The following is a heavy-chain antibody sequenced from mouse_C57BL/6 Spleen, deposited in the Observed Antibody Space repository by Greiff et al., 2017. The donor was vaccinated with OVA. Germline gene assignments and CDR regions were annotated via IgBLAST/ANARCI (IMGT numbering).Heavy chain of an antibody. CDR3: ARSDDGYLFAY. Sequence: VQLQQSGAELVKPGASVKLSCTASGFNIKDYYMHWVKQRTEQGLEWIGRLDPEDGKTKYAPKFQGKATITADTSSNTDYLQLSSLTSEDTAVYYCARSDDGYLFAYWGKGTLVTVSA. D-gene: IGHD2-3*01. V-gene: IGHV14-2*01. CDR2: LDPEDGKT. J-gene: IGHJ3*01. CDR1: GFNIKDYY.